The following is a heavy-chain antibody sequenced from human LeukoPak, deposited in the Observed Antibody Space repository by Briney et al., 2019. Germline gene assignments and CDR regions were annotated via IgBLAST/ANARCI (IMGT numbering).Heavy chain of an antibody. D-gene: IGHD2-21*02. Sequence: GGSLRLSCAASGFTFSNYLMRWVRQAPGKGLEWVADIARDGSDTFYVESVKGRFTISRENSKNTLYLQMNSLGPEDTAVYFCARQGQDTVIHSGAFDIWGQGTMVSLSS. CDR3: ARQGQDTVIHSGAFDI. V-gene: IGHV3-30-3*01. J-gene: IGHJ3*02. CDR2: IARDGSDT. CDR1: GFTFSNYL.